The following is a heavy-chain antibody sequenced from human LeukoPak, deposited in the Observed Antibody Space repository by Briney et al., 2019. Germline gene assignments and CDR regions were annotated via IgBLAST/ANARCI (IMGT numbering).Heavy chain of an antibody. CDR1: GYTFTSYY. Sequence: ASVKVSCKASGYTFTSYYMHWVRQATGQGLEWMGWMNPNSGNTGYAQKFQGRVTMTRNTSISTAYMELSSLRSEDTAVYYCARTPKTEAGDYWGQGTLVTVSS. V-gene: IGHV1-8*02. J-gene: IGHJ4*02. D-gene: IGHD1-14*01. CDR2: MNPNSGNT. CDR3: ARTPKTEAGDY.